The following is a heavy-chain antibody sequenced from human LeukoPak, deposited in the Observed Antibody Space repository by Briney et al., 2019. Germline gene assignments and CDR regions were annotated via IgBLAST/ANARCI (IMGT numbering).Heavy chain of an antibody. CDR1: GGSISSYY. Sequence: SETLSLTCTVSGGSISSYYWSWIRQPPGKGLEWIGYIYYSGSTNYNPSLKSQVTISVATSQNQFSLKLSSVTAADAAVYYCASTYRGAAAIDYWGQGTLVTVSS. J-gene: IGHJ4*02. CDR3: ASTYRGAAAIDY. CDR2: IYYSGST. D-gene: IGHD6-13*01. V-gene: IGHV4-59*08.